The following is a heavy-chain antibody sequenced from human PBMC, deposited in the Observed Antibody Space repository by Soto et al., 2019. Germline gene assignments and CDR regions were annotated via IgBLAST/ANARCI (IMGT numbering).Heavy chain of an antibody. CDR2: ISAYNGNT. V-gene: IGHV1-18*01. J-gene: IGHJ5*02. D-gene: IGHD6-6*01. CDR3: ARDRDRSSSSSGWFDP. Sequence: GASVKVSCKASGYTFTSYGISWVRQAPGQGLEWMGWISAYNGNTNYAQKLQGRVTMTTDTSTSTAYMELRSLRSDDTAVYYCARDRDRSSSSSGWFDPWGQGSLVTVSS. CDR1: GYTFTSYG.